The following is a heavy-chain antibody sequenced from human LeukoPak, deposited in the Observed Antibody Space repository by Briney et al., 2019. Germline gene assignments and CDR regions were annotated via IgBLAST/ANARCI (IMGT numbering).Heavy chain of an antibody. D-gene: IGHD3-22*01. CDR2: ISGSGGST. V-gene: IGHV3-23*01. CDR1: GFTFSSYG. Sequence: GGSLRLSCAASGFTFSSYGMSWVRQAPGKGLEWVSAISGSGGSTYYADSVKGRFTISRDNSKNTLYLQMDSLRAEDTAVYYCARDDLLHTSGYYMGDYWGQGTLVTVSS. CDR3: ARDDLLHTSGYYMGDY. J-gene: IGHJ4*02.